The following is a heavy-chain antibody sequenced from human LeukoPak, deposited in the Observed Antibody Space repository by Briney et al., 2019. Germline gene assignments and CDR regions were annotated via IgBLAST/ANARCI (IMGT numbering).Heavy chain of an antibody. CDR2: FDPEDGET. J-gene: IGHJ4*02. D-gene: IGHD6-13*01. CDR3: ATVFKGYSSSWYNRFGPLPDY. V-gene: IGHV1-24*01. CDR1: GYTLTELS. Sequence: ASVKVSCKVPGYTLTELSMHWVRQAPGKGLEWMGGFDPEDGETIYAQKFQGRVTMTEDTSTDTAYMELSSLRSEDTAVYYCATVFKGYSSSWYNRFGPLPDYWGQGTLVTVSS.